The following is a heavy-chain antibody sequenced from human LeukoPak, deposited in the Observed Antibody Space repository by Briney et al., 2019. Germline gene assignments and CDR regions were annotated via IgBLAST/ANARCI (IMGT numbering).Heavy chain of an antibody. CDR2: ISGSGGST. D-gene: IGHD6-19*01. CDR1: GFTFSSYA. CDR3: AMSREWLAFDY. V-gene: IGHV3-23*01. J-gene: IGHJ4*02. Sequence: GGSLRLSCAASGFTFSSYAMSWVRQAPGKGLEWVSTISGSGGSTYYADSVKGRFTISRDNSKSTLYLQMNSLRAEDTAVYCCAMSREWLAFDYWGQGTLVTVSS.